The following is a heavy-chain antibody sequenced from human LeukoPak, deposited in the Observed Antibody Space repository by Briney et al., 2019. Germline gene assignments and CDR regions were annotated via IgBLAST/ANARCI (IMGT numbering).Heavy chain of an antibody. J-gene: IGHJ3*02. D-gene: IGHD3-22*01. Sequence: PSETLSLTCTVSGGSISSYYWSWIRQPPGKGLEWIGYIYYSGSTNYNPSLKSRVTISVDTSKNQFSLKLSSVTAADTAVYYCARRGYYDSSGYGAFDIWGQGTMVTVSS. V-gene: IGHV4-59*08. CDR3: ARRGYYDSSGYGAFDI. CDR2: IYYSGST. CDR1: GGSISSYY.